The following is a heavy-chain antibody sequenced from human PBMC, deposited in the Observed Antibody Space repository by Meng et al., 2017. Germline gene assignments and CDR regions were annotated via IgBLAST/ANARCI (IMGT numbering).Heavy chain of an antibody. Sequence: EVQPVGPGGGLIHPGGSRSLSCAASGFTVSSNYMSWVRQAPGKGLEWVSVIYSGGSTYYADSVKGRFTISRDNSKNTLYLQMNSLRAEDTAVYYCARGGSYYSYWGQGTLVTVSS. CDR3: ARGGSYYSY. CDR2: IYSGGST. D-gene: IGHD1-26*01. J-gene: IGHJ4*02. CDR1: GFTVSSNY. V-gene: IGHV3-53*01.